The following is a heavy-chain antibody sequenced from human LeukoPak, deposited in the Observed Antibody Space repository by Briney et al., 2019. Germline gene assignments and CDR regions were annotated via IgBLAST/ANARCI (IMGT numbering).Heavy chain of an antibody. CDR3: ARRLTGDYEGTYYFDY. CDR2: IYPGDSDT. Sequence: NLGESLKISCKGSGYSFTSYWIGWVRQMPGKGLEWMGIIYPGDSDTRYSPSFQGQVTISADKSISTAYLQWSSLKASDTAMYYCARRLTGDYEGTYYFDYWGQGTLVTVSS. V-gene: IGHV5-51*01. D-gene: IGHD7-27*01. J-gene: IGHJ4*02. CDR1: GYSFTSYW.